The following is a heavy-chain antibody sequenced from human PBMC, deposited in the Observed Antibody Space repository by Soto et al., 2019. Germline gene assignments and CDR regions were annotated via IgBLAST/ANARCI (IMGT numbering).Heavy chain of an antibody. Sequence: SGPTLVKPTQTLTLTCTFSGFSLSTSGVGVGWIRQPPGKALEWLALIYWDDDKRYSPSLKSRLTITKDTSQNQVVLTMTNMDPVYSAAYYCAPIKPGDDAFDIWGQGTMVTVSS. J-gene: IGHJ3*02. CDR1: GFSLSTSGVG. V-gene: IGHV2-5*02. CDR3: APIKPGDDAFDI. CDR2: IYWDDDK. D-gene: IGHD7-27*01.